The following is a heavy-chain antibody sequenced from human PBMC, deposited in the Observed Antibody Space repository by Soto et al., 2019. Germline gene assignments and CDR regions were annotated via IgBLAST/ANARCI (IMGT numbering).Heavy chain of an antibody. CDR2: ITSTSSTM. CDR1: EFTFSIYS. D-gene: IGHD2-15*01. CDR3: ARLGFCSGGSCQRIPDY. V-gene: IGHV3-48*02. Sequence: GGSLRLSXAASEFTFSIYSMIWVRQAPGKGLEWLSYITSTSSTMYYADSVKGRFTISRDNAKNSLYLQMNSLRDEDTAVYYCARLGFCSGGSCQRIPDYWGQGTLVTVSS. J-gene: IGHJ4*02.